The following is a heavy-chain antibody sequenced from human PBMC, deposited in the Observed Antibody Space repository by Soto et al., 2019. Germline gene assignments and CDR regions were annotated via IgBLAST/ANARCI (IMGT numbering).Heavy chain of an antibody. CDR2: ISYDGSNK. V-gene: IGHV3-30*18. J-gene: IGHJ4*02. CDR3: AKDRSTCSGGSCYPNY. CDR1: GFTFSSYG. D-gene: IGHD2-15*01. Sequence: GGSLRLSCAASGFTFSSYGMHWVRQAPGKGLEWVAVISYDGSNKYYADSVKGRFTISRDNSKNTLYLQMNSLRAEDTAVYYCAKDRSTCSGGSCYPNYWGQGTLVTVSS.